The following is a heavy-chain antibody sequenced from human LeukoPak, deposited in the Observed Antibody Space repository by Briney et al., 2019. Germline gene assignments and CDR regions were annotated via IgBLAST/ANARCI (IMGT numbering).Heavy chain of an antibody. J-gene: IGHJ6*03. V-gene: IGHV4-34*01. Sequence: SETLSLTCAVYGGSFSGYYWSCIRQPPGKGLEWIGEINHSGSTNYNPSLKSRVTISVDTSKNQFSLKLSSVTAADTAVYYCARKDIVVVPAAPDGYMDVWGKGTTVTVSS. CDR2: INHSGST. CDR3: ARKDIVVVPAAPDGYMDV. D-gene: IGHD2-2*01. CDR1: GGSFSGYY.